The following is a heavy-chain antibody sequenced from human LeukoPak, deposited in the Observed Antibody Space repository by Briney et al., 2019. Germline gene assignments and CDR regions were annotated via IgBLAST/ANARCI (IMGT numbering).Heavy chain of an antibody. D-gene: IGHD4-17*01. CDR1: GGSFSGYY. J-gene: IGHJ4*02. V-gene: IGHV4-34*01. CDR2: INHSGST. CDR3: ARFNRAGLRIDY. Sequence: SETLSLTCAVYGGSFSGYYWSWIRQPPGKGLEWIGEINHSGSTNYDPSLKSRVTISVDTSKNQFSLKLSSVTAADTAVYYCARFNRAGLRIDYWGQGTLVTVSS.